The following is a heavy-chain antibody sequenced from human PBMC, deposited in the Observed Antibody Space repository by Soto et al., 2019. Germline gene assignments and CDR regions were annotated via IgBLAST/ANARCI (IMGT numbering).Heavy chain of an antibody. D-gene: IGHD3-22*01. Sequence: HGESLKISCKGSGYSFTSYWISWVRQMPGKGLEWMGRIDPSDSYTNYSPSFQGHVTISADKSISTAYLQWSSLKASDTAMYYCARSGDYYDSSGYYYHNAFDIWGQGTMVTVSS. V-gene: IGHV5-10-1*01. CDR1: GYSFTSYW. J-gene: IGHJ3*02. CDR3: ARSGDYYDSSGYYYHNAFDI. CDR2: IDPSDSYT.